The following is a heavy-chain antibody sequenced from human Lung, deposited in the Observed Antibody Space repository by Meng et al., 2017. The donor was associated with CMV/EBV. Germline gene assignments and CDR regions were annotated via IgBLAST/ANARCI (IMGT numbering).Heavy chain of an antibody. CDR1: GFSISDNG. CDR3: SKGAGSVGSIHFDS. J-gene: IGHJ4*02. V-gene: IGHV3-33*03. CDR2: TFYDGFNK. Sequence: ASGFSISDNGMHWVRQAPGKGLEWLAVTFYDGFNKYYAESVRGRFTISRDNSENKIHLQMNNLRVEDTAVYYCSKGAGSVGSIHFDSWGQGALVTVSS. D-gene: IGHD1-26*01.